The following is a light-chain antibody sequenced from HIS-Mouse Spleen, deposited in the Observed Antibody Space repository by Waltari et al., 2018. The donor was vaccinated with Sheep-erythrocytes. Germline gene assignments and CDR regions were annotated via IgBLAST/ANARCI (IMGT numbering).Light chain of an antibody. Sequence: QSPLTQPASVSGSPGQSIPIPCTGTTSDVGRYNLVSWYQQHPGKAPKLMMYEGSKRPSGVSNRFSGSKSGNTASLTISGLQAEDEADYYCCSYAGSSTPWVFGGGTKLTVL. V-gene: IGLV2-23*01. J-gene: IGLJ3*02. CDR1: TSDVGRYNL. CDR2: EGS. CDR3: CSYAGSSTPWV.